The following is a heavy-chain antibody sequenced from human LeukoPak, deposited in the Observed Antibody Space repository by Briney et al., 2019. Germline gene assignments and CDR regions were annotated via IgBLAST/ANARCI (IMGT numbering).Heavy chain of an antibody. CDR1: GYSISSGYY. J-gene: IGHJ3*02. CDR3: ARVGDSSGYYYESAFDI. CDR2: IYHSGST. Sequence: SETLSLTCTVSGYSISSGYYWGWIRQPPGKGLEWIGSIYHSGSTYYNPSLKSRVTISVDTSKNQFSLKLSSVTAADTAVYYSARVGDSSGYYYESAFDIWGQGTMVTVSS. V-gene: IGHV4-38-2*02. D-gene: IGHD3-22*01.